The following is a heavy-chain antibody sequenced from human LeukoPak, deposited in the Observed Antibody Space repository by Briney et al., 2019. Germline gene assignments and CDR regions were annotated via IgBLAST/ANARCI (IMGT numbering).Heavy chain of an antibody. CDR3: ARHGNYYDSSGYYYCYFDY. J-gene: IGHJ4*02. CDR2: IYYSGST. Sequence: SSETLSLTCTVSGGSISSGGYYWGWIRQPPGKGLEWIGSIYYSGSTYYNPSLKSRVTISVDTSKNQFSLKLSSVTAADTAVYYCARHGNYYDSSGYYYCYFDYWGQGTLVTVSS. V-gene: IGHV4-39*01. CDR1: GGSISSGGYY. D-gene: IGHD3-22*01.